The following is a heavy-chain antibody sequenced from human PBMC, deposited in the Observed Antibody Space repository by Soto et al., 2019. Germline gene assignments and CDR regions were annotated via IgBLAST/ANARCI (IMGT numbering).Heavy chain of an antibody. Sequence: GASVKVSCKASGYTFTGYYMHWVRQAPGQGLEWMGIINPSGGSTSYAQKFQGRVTMTRDTSTSTVYMELSSLRSEDTAVYYCAVATMDYYFGYWGQGTLVTVS. CDR3: AVATMDYYFGY. J-gene: IGHJ4*02. CDR2: INPSGGST. V-gene: IGHV1-46*01. CDR1: GYTFTGYY. D-gene: IGHD5-12*01.